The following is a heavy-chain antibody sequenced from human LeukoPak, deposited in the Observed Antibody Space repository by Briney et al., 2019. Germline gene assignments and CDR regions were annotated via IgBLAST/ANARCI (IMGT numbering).Heavy chain of an antibody. Sequence: SETLSLTCTVSGGSINSRSYYWGWIRQPPGKGLEWIGSIYYSGSTYYNPSLKSRVTISVDTSKNQFSLKLSSVTAADTAVYYCAGSGEEWLVSVDYWGQGTLVTVSS. CDR1: GGSINSRSYY. V-gene: IGHV4-39*01. D-gene: IGHD6-19*01. CDR3: AGSGEEWLVSVDY. CDR2: IYYSGST. J-gene: IGHJ4*02.